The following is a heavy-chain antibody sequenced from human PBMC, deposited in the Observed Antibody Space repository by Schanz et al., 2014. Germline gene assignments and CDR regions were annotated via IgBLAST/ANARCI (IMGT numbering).Heavy chain of an antibody. D-gene: IGHD3-22*01. CDR2: IIPILGME. J-gene: IGHJ3*02. CDR1: GYTFPSYG. CDR3: ARDIQYHYDTSGPVGAFDI. V-gene: IGHV1-69*09. Sequence: QVQLVQSGREVKKPGASVKVSCKASGYTFPSYGIIWVRQAPGQGLEWMGKIIPILGMENYAQKFQGRVTITADISTSTAYMDLSSLRSDDTAVYYCARDIQYHYDTSGPVGAFDIWGQGTVVTVSS.